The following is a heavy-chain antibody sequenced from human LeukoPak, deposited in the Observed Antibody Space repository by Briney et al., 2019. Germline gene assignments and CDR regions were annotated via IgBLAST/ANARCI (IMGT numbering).Heavy chain of an antibody. CDR3: ARTYYDSSGSYFDY. J-gene: IGHJ4*02. CDR1: GYSISSGYY. CDR2: IYHSGST. D-gene: IGHD3-22*01. V-gene: IGHV4-38-2*02. Sequence: PSETLSLTCTVSGYSISSGYYWGWIRQPPGKGLEWIGSIYHSGSTYYNPSLKSRVTISVDTSKNQFSLKLSSVTAADTAVYYCARTYYDSSGSYFDYWGQGTLVTVSS.